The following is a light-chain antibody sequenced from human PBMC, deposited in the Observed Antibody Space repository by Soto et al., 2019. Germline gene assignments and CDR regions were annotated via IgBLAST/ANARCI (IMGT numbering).Light chain of an antibody. CDR1: SSDVGNYIF. V-gene: IGLV2-14*01. CDR2: DIN. Sequence: QSAMTQPALVSGSPGQSITISCTGTSSDVGNYIFVSWYRQHPGKAPKLMIYDINNRPSGVSNRFSGSKSGNTASLTISGLQAEDEADYYCVSYTTSASYVFGTGTKLTVL. J-gene: IGLJ1*01. CDR3: VSYTTSASYV.